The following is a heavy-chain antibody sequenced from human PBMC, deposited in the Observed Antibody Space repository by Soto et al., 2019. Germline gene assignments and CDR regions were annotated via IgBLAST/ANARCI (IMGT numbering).Heavy chain of an antibody. CDR3: ARGKKGATTVTSYYYYYYMDV. CDR1: GYTFTNYG. Sequence: QVQLVQSGAEVKKPGASVKVSCKASGYTFTNYGITWVRQAPGQGLEWMGWINPYNGNTNYAQKLQGRVTMTTDTSTSTAYMELRSLRSDDTAVYFCARGKKGATTVTSYYYYYYMDVRGKGTTVTVSS. CDR2: INPYNGNT. V-gene: IGHV1-18*01. J-gene: IGHJ6*03. D-gene: IGHD4-4*01.